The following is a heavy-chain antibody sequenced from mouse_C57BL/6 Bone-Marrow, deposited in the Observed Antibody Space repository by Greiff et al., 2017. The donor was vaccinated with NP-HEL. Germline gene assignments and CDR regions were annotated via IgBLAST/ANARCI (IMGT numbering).Heavy chain of an antibody. CDR2: IDPSDSEP. J-gene: IGHJ2*01. CDR3: ARFYGNYYFDY. D-gene: IGHD2-1*01. V-gene: IGHV1-52*01. CDR1: GYTFTSYW. Sequence: VQLQQPGAELVRPGSSVKLSCKASGYTFTSYWMHWVKQRPIQGLEWIGNIDPSDSEPHYNQKFKDKATLTVDKSSSTAYMQLSSLTSEDSAVYYCARFYGNYYFDYWGQGTTLTVSS.